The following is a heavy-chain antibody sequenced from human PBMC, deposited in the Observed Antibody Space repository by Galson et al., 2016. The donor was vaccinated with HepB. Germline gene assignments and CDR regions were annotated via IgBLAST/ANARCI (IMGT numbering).Heavy chain of an antibody. CDR3: AREIGGTPYLEY. D-gene: IGHD1-7*01. CDR2: INPSDGTT. CDR1: GDTLSNHY. V-gene: IGHV1-46*01. J-gene: IGHJ4*02. Sequence: VSCKASGDTLSNHYLHWVRQAPGQGLEWVGVINPSDGTTNCAERFQGRVTMTRDTSTTSFYMELSSLRYEDTAEYFCAREIGGTPYLEYWGQGTLVTVSS.